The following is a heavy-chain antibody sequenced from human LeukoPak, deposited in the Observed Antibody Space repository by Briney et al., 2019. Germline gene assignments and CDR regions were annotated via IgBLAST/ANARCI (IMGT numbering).Heavy chain of an antibody. V-gene: IGHV3-66*02. CDR2: IYSGGST. CDR1: GFTVSSNY. Sequence: PGGSLRLSCAASGFTVSSNYMSWVRQAPGKGLEWVSVIYSGGSTYYADSVKGRFTISRDNSKNTLYLQMNSLRAEDTAVYYCANILGGYDSSGYYPDYWGQGTLVTVSS. CDR3: ANILGGYDSSGYYPDY. D-gene: IGHD3-22*01. J-gene: IGHJ4*02.